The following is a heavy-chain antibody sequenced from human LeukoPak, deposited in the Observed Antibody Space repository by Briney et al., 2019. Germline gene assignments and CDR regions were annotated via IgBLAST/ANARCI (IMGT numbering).Heavy chain of an antibody. CDR1: GYTFTAYH. CDR2: INPNSGGT. J-gene: IGHJ4*02. CDR3: ARDATSEWELLN. V-gene: IGHV1-2*06. D-gene: IGHD1-26*01. Sequence: ASVKVSCKASGYTFTAYHIHWVRQAPGQGLEWMGRINPNSGGTNYVQKFQGRVTMTRDTSISTAYMDLSGLTSDDTAVYYCARDATSEWELLNWGQGTLVTASS.